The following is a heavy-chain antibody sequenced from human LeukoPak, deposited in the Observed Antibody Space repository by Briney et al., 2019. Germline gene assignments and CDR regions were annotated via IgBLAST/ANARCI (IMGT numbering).Heavy chain of an antibody. D-gene: IGHD2-2*01. CDR3: ARVPLIVVVPAAMDDAFDI. CDR1: GGSISSGGYY. V-gene: IGHV4-31*03. J-gene: IGHJ3*02. Sequence: SETLSLTCTVSGGSISSGGYYWSGIRQHPGKGLVCIGYIYYSGSTYYNPSLKSRVTISVDTSKNQFSLKLSSVTAADTAVYYCARVPLIVVVPAAMDDAFDIWGQGTMVTVSS. CDR2: IYYSGST.